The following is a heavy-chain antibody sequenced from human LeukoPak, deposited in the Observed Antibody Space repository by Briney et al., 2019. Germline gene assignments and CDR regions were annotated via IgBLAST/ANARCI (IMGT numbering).Heavy chain of an antibody. J-gene: IGHJ4*02. CDR3: AKLPTSTTSGQFDY. V-gene: IGHV3-23*01. CDR2: VSGSGRT. D-gene: IGHD2-2*01. Sequence: GGSLTLSCAASSFTFSSYALSWVRQAPAQGLEWVSAVSGSGRTYYSDSVKGRFAISRDISKNTLYLQMDSLRAEDTAVYYCAKLPTSTTSGQFDYWGQGTLVTVSS. CDR1: SFTFSSYA.